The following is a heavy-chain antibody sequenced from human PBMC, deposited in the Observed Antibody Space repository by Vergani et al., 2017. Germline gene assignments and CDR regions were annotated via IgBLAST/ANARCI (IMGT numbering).Heavy chain of an antibody. CDR1: GGSFTSYH. D-gene: IGHD4-11*01. V-gene: IGHV4-34*01. J-gene: IGHJ6*03. CDR3: ARVNTETNGHLYYYYYMDV. Sequence: QVQLQQWGGGLLKPSETLSLTCVVNGGSFTSYHWTWIRQSPGAGLEWVGDIDHTGRPDYNPSLKSRPTMSVDKSRNQFSLTLNSVTATDPAIYFCARVNTETNGHLYYYYYMDVWGQGTAVTVS. CDR2: IDHTGRP.